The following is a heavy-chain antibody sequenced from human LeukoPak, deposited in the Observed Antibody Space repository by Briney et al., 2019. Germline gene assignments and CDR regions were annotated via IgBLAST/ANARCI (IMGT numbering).Heavy chain of an antibody. CDR3: AKEKVGYFDF. J-gene: IGHJ4*02. CDR1: GFTFSSYA. CDR2: ISYDGSNK. Sequence: PGGSLRLSCAASGFTFSSYAMHWVRQAPGKGLEWVAVISYDGSNKYYADSVKGRFTISRDNSKNTLYLQMNSLRAEDTAVYYWAKEKVGYFDFWGQGTLVTVSS. V-gene: IGHV3-30-3*01. D-gene: IGHD3-3*01.